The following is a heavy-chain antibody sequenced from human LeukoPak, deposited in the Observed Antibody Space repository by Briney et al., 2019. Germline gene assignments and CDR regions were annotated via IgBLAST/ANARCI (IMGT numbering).Heavy chain of an antibody. CDR1: GFTFSSYW. J-gene: IGHJ3*02. V-gene: IGHV3-7*01. D-gene: IGHD3-22*01. CDR2: IKQDGSEK. CDR3: AKDRGYHYDSSGYYRMDAFDI. Sequence: QSGGSLRLSCAASGFTFSSYWMSWVRQAPGKGLEWVANIKQDGSEKYYVDSVKGRFTISRDNAKNSLYLQMNSLRAEDTAVYYCAKDRGYHYDSSGYYRMDAFDIWGQGTMVTVSS.